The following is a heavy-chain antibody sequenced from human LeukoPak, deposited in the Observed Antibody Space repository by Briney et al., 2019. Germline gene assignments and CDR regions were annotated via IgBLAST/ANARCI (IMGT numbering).Heavy chain of an antibody. CDR1: GGSISSSRYY. CDR2: IYYSGST. D-gene: IGHD2/OR15-2a*01. J-gene: IGHJ5*02. Sequence: PSETLSLTCTVSGGSISSSRYYWGWIRQPPGKGLEWIGSIYYSGSTYYNPSLKSRVTISVDTSKNQFSLKLSSVTAADTAVYYCARGYSNPNWFDPWGQGTLVTVSS. CDR3: ARGYSNPNWFDP. V-gene: IGHV4-39*07.